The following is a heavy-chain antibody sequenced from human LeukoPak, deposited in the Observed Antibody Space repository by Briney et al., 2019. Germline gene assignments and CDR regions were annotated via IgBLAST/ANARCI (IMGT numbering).Heavy chain of an antibody. V-gene: IGHV1-2*06. Sequence: GASVKVSCKASGYSFTDYYINWVRQAPGQGLEWMGRIDPNSGGTNYAQKFQGRVIMTRDTSFSTAYMELSRLGSDDTAVYYCARDSSSTSLPYWGQGTLVTVSS. CDR1: GYSFTDYY. CDR3: ARDSSSTSLPY. D-gene: IGHD2-2*01. J-gene: IGHJ4*02. CDR2: IDPNSGGT.